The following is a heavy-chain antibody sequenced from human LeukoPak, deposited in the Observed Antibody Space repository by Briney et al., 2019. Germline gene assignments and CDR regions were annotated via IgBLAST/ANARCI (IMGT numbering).Heavy chain of an antibody. V-gene: IGHV4-34*01. CDR2: INHSGST. CDR1: GGSFSGYY. CDR3: ARCERDV. D-gene: IGHD1-1*01. J-gene: IGHJ6*04. Sequence: PSETLSLTCAVYGGSFSGYYWSWIRQPPGKGLEWIGEINHSGSTNYNPSLKGRVTISVDTSKNQFSLKLSSVTAADTVVYYCARCERDVWAKGTTVTVSS.